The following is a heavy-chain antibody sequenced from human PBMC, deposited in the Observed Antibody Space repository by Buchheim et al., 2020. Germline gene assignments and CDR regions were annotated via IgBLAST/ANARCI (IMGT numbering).Heavy chain of an antibody. CDR2: IKQDGSEK. Sequence: EVQLVESGGGLVQPGGSLRLSCAASGFTFSSYWMTWVRQAPGKGLEWVANIKQDGSEKHYVDSVKGRFTISRDNAKNTLYLQMNSLRAEDTAVYYCAREYDSSGYYYVVYYYYGMDVWGQGTT. V-gene: IGHV3-7*01. D-gene: IGHD3-22*01. CDR3: AREYDSSGYYYVVYYYYGMDV. J-gene: IGHJ6*02. CDR1: GFTFSSYW.